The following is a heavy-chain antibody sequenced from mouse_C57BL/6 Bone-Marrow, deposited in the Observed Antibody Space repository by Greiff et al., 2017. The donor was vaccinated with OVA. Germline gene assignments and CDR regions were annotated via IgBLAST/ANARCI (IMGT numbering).Heavy chain of an antibody. CDR1: GYTFTSYW. CDR3: ASDYDYPYYYAMDY. D-gene: IGHD2-4*01. J-gene: IGHJ4*01. Sequence: QVQLQQPGAELVMPGASVKLSCKASGYTFTSYWMHWVKQRPGQGLEWIGEIDPSDSYTNYNQKFKGKSTLTVDKSSSTAYMQLSSLTSEDSAVYYCASDYDYPYYYAMDYWGQGTSVTVSS. CDR2: IDPSDSYT. V-gene: IGHV1-69*01.